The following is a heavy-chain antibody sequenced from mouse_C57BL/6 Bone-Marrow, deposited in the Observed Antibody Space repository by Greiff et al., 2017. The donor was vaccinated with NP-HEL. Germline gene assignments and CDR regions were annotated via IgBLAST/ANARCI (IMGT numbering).Heavy chain of an antibody. J-gene: IGHJ1*03. CDR1: GYTFTSYG. CDR2: IYPRSGNT. D-gene: IGHD1-1*01. V-gene: IGHV1-81*01. CDR3: ARSRDYYGSSPGYFDV. Sequence: VQLQQSGAELARPGASVKLSCKASGYTFTSYGISWVKQRTGQGLEWIGEIYPRSGNTYYNEKFKGKATLTADKSSSTAYMELRSLTSEDSAVYLCARSRDYYGSSPGYFDVWGTGTTVTVSS.